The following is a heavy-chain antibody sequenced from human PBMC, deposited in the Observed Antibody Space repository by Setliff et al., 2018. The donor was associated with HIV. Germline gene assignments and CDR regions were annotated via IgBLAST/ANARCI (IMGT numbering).Heavy chain of an antibody. V-gene: IGHV4-39*07. J-gene: IGHJ4*01. CDR3: ARDARWLQFPYFDY. Sequence: SETLSLTCTVSGGSISDRRYYWGWIRQSPEKGLEWIGSIFNGGSIHDNPSLRSRITISVDTSNNQFSLKVTSVTAADTAVYYCARDARWLQFPYFDYWGQGTLVTVS. CDR1: GGSISDRRYY. D-gene: IGHD5-12*01. CDR2: IFNGGSI.